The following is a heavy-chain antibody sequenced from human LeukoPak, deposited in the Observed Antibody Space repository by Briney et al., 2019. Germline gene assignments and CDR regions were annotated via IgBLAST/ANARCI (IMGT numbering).Heavy chain of an antibody. CDR3: ANGEDVVVPAATSGY. Sequence: GGSLRLSCAASGFTFSSYGMHWVRQAPGKGLEWVAVTSYDGSNKYYADSVKGRFTISRDNSKNTLYLQMNSLRAEDTAVYYCANGEDVVVPAATSGYWGQGTLVTVSS. CDR1: GFTFSSYG. D-gene: IGHD2-2*01. CDR2: TSYDGSNK. J-gene: IGHJ4*02. V-gene: IGHV3-30*18.